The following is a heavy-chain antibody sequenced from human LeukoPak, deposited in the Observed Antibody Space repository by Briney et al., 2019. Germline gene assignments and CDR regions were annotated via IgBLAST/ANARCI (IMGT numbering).Heavy chain of an antibody. CDR1: GDSVTSYY. J-gene: IGHJ5*02. D-gene: IGHD6-13*01. Sequence: SETLSLTCTVSGDSVTSYYWIWIRQPPGKGLEWIGYIYYNGNSNYNPSLRSRVTMSVDLSNNQFSLRLRSVTAADTAVYYCARGLRQQLVTGWFDPWGQGTLVVVSS. CDR3: ARGLRQQLVTGWFDP. CDR2: IYYNGNS. V-gene: IGHV4-59*02.